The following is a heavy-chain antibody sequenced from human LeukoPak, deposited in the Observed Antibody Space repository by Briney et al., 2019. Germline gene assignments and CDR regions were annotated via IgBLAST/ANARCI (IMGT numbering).Heavy chain of an antibody. CDR2: IKLDGTEK. CDR1: GFTFSSYW. V-gene: IGHV3-7*01. Sequence: GGSLRLSCAASGFTFSSYWMSWVRQAPGKGLEWVANIKLDGTEKYYVASVRGRFTISRDNAKNSLYLQMNSLRAVDTAVYYCARASNYYDSSGFFDYWGQGTLVTVSS. CDR3: ARASNYYDSSGFFDY. J-gene: IGHJ4*02. D-gene: IGHD3-22*01.